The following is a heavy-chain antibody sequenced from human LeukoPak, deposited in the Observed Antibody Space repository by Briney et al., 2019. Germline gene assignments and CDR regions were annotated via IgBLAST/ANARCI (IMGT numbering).Heavy chain of an antibody. Sequence: GGSLRLSCAASGFTFSNYAMTWVRQAPGKGLEWVSAIVSSGRSTYYADSVKGRFTISRDNSKNTLYLQMNSLRAEDTAVYYCARDEYDYVWGSYRSGFGYWGQGTLVTVSS. CDR3: ARDEYDYVWGSYRSGFGY. D-gene: IGHD3-16*02. CDR2: IVSSGRST. V-gene: IGHV3-23*01. CDR1: GFTFSNYA. J-gene: IGHJ4*02.